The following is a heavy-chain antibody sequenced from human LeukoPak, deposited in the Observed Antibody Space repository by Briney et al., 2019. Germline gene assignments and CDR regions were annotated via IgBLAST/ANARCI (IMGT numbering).Heavy chain of an antibody. CDR1: GASISHYY. J-gene: IGHJ4*02. D-gene: IGHD4-17*01. Sequence: PSGTLSLTCAVSGASISHYYWNWFRQPPGKGLEWIGSIFYSEDANYNPSLKSRVTISVDTSKSQFSLTLTSVTAADTAVYYCAKGETVTTSPFDYWGQGILVTVSS. V-gene: IGHV4-59*01. CDR2: IFYSEDA. CDR3: AKGETVTTSPFDY.